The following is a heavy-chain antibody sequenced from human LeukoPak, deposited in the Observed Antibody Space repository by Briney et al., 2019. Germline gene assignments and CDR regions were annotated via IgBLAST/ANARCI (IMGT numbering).Heavy chain of an antibody. D-gene: IGHD3-16*01. V-gene: IGHV1-2*02. CDR2: IDPNNGDT. Sequence: GASVKVSCKASGYTFTDYYVHWVRQAPGQGPEWKGRIDPNNGDTKYAQKFQGRVTLTSDTSISTAYIDLSRLTSDDTAVYYCARGLWGSDFDSWGQGTLVTVSS. CDR1: GYTFTDYY. CDR3: ARGLWGSDFDS. J-gene: IGHJ4*02.